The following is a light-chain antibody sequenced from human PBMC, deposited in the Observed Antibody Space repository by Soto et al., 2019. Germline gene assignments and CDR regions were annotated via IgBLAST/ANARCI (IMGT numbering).Light chain of an antibody. Sequence: LTQPASVSGSPGQSITISCTGTSSDVGNYNLVSWYQQHPGKAPKLMIYEVNKRPSGVSNRFSGSKSGNTASLTISGLQAEDEADYFCCSYTRSSTYVFGTGTKVTVL. CDR1: SSDVGNYNL. V-gene: IGLV2-23*02. J-gene: IGLJ1*01. CDR2: EVN. CDR3: CSYTRSSTYV.